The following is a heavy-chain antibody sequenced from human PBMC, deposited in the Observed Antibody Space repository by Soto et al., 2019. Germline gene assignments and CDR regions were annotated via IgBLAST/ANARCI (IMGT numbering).Heavy chain of an antibody. J-gene: IGHJ3*02. Sequence: GPSVQVSCQASGFTFTSSAIQWVRQARGQRLEWIGWIVVGSGNTNYAQKFQERVTITRDMSTSTAYMELSSLRSEDTAVYYCAADALIGYCSGGSCSPYAFDIWGQGTMVTVSS. CDR1: GFTFTSSA. CDR2: IVVGSGNT. CDR3: AADALIGYCSGGSCSPYAFDI. V-gene: IGHV1-58*02. D-gene: IGHD2-15*01.